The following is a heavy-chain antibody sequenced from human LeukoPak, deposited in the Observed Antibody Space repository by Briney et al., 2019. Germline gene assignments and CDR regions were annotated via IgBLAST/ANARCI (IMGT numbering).Heavy chain of an antibody. CDR2: INWNGGST. Sequence: GGSLRLSCAASGFTFDDYGMSWVRQAPGKGLEWVSGINWNGGSTGYADSVKGRFTISRDNAKNSLYLQMNSLRAEDTALYCCARVPTNYDFWSGYYVHWGQGTLVTVSS. J-gene: IGHJ4*02. D-gene: IGHD3-3*01. CDR3: ARVPTNYDFWSGYYVH. CDR1: GFTFDDYG. V-gene: IGHV3-20*04.